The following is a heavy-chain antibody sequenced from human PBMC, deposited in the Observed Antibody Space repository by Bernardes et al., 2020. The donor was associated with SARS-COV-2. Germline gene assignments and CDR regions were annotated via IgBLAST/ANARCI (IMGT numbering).Heavy chain of an antibody. CDR3: ARRRSGDFGVDV. D-gene: IGHD3-10*01. CDR1: EYTFTNYW. Sequence: GESLKISCKGSEYTFTNYWIGRVRQMPGKGLEWMGIIYPCDSDTKDSPSFQGRVTIPADKSVNTAYLQWSSLKASDTAIYYCARRRSGDFGVDVWGQGPTVTVSS. CDR2: IYPCDSDT. J-gene: IGHJ6*02. V-gene: IGHV5-51*01.